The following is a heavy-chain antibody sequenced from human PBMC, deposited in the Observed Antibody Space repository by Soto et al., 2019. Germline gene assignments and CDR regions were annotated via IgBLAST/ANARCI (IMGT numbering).Heavy chain of an antibody. V-gene: IGHV4-39*01. CDR3: ASMHSRYDLALDY. CDR2: VYYSGNT. J-gene: IGHJ4*02. CDR1: GVSITSSYYY. Sequence: SETLSLPGTVCGVSITSSYYYWAWVRQPPGKGLEWIGSVYYSGNTYYGASLESRLTISVDTSKNQFSLKLNSVTAADTAVYYCASMHSRYDLALDYWGQGTLVAVCS. D-gene: IGHD5-12*01.